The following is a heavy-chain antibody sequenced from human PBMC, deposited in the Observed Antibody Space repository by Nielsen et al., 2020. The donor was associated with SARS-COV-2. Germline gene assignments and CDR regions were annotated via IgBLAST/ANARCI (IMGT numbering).Heavy chain of an antibody. V-gene: IGHV3-30-3*01. CDR1: GFTFSSYA. Sequence: GGSLRLSCAASGFTFSSYAMHWVHQAPGKGLEWVAVISYDGSNKYYADSVKGRFTISRDNSKNTPYLQMNSLRAEDTAVYYCARGNGWGSYFDYWGQGTLVTASS. J-gene: IGHJ4*02. CDR2: ISYDGSNK. CDR3: ARGNGWGSYFDY. D-gene: IGHD7-27*01.